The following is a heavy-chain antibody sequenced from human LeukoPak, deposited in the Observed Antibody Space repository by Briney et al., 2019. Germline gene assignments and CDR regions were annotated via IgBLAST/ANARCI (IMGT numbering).Heavy chain of an antibody. D-gene: IGHD3-10*01. J-gene: IGHJ4*02. CDR3: ARDSGDYYFDY. CDR1: GFTVSSNY. Sequence: GGSLRLSCAASGFTVSSNYMSWVRQAPGKGLEWVSVIYSGGSTYYADSVKGRFTISRDNSKNTLYLQMNSLRAEDTAVYYCARDSGDYYFDYWGQGTLVTVSS. V-gene: IGHV3-53*01. CDR2: IYSGGST.